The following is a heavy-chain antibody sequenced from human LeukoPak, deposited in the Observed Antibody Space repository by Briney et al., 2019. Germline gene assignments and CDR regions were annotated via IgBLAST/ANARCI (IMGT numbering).Heavy chain of an antibody. J-gene: IGHJ4*02. Sequence: GGSLRLSCAASGFTFSSYAMPWVRQAPGKGLEWVAVISYDGSNKYYADSVKGRFTISRDNSKNTLYLQMNSLRAEDTAIYYCAKDGEPFSSSWYPYLSAVDYWGQGTLVTVSS. CDR2: ISYDGSNK. V-gene: IGHV3-30-3*01. CDR1: GFTFSSYA. D-gene: IGHD6-13*01. CDR3: AKDGEPFSSSWYPYLSAVDY.